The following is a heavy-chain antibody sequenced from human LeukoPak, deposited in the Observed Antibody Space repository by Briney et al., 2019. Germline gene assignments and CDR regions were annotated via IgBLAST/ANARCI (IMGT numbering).Heavy chain of an antibody. CDR1: GGSISSSSYY. D-gene: IGHD1-26*01. Sequence: PSETLSPTCTVSGGSISSSSYYWSWIRQPAGKGLEWIGRIYTSGSTNYNPSLKSRVTMLVDTSKNQFSLKLSSVTAADTAVYYCAGVEWELRHWFDPWGQGTLVTVSS. J-gene: IGHJ5*02. V-gene: IGHV4-61*02. CDR3: AGVEWELRHWFDP. CDR2: IYTSGST.